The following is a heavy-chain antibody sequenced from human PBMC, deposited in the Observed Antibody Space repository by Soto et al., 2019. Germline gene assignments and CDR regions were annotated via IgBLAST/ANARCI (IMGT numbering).Heavy chain of an antibody. J-gene: IGHJ3*02. CDR2: ITPFNGNT. D-gene: IGHD1-26*01. Sequence: SVKVSCKASGYTFTYRYLHWVRQAPGQALEWMGWITPFNGNTNYAQKFQDRVTITRDRSMSTAYMELSSLRSEDTAMYYCAGLVTLAGADAFDIWGQGTMVTVSS. CDR1: GYTFTYRY. CDR3: AGLVTLAGADAFDI. V-gene: IGHV1-45*02.